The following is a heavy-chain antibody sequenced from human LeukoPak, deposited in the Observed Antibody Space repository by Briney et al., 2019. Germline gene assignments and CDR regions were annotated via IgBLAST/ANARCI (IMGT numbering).Heavy chain of an antibody. J-gene: IGHJ4*02. V-gene: IGHV3-30*04. CDR1: GFTFSSYA. CDR2: ISYDGSNK. CDR3: ARGAARIAARPAGWYFDY. Sequence: PGGSLRLSCAASGFTFSSYAMHWVRQAPGKGLEWVAVISYDGSNKYYADSVKGRFTISRDNSKNTLYLQMNSLRAEDTAVYYCARGAARIAARPAGWYFDYWGQGTLVTVSS. D-gene: IGHD6-6*01.